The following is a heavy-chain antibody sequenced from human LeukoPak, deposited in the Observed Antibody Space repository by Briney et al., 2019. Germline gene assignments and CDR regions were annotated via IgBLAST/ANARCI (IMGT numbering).Heavy chain of an antibody. D-gene: IGHD3-3*01. Sequence: GESLRLSCAASGFNFNVYSMNWVRQAPGKGLEWISYMTSDSNTIYYADSVRGRFTISRDNAKKSVYLELSNLRADDTAMYYCARSTEWFADYWGQGTLVTVSS. J-gene: IGHJ4*02. CDR2: MTSDSNTI. CDR1: GFNFNVYS. V-gene: IGHV3-48*01. CDR3: ARSTEWFADY.